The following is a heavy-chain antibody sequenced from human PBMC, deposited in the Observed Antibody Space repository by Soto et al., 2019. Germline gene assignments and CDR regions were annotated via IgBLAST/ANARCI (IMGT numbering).Heavy chain of an antibody. CDR1: GFTFKNAW. V-gene: IGHV3-15*01. CDR2: IKTKAGAGTT. CDR3: TTDGATIFFDP. J-gene: IGHJ5*02. Sequence: QLVESGGGLVKPGGSLRLSCAASGFTFKNAWMSWVRQAPGKGLEWVGRIKTKAGAGTTDYAAPVKGRFTISRDDSKNTLYLQMNSLKNEDTALYFCTTDGATIFFDPRGQGTLVTVSS. D-gene: IGHD3-10*02.